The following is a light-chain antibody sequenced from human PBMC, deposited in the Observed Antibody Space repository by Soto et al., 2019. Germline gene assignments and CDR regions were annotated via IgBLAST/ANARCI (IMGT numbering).Light chain of an antibody. J-gene: IGKJ5*01. Sequence: AIRMTQSPSSLSASTGDRVTITCRASQGISSYLAWYQQKPGKAPKLLIYAASTLQSGVPSRFSGSGSGTAFTLTISCLQSEDFATYYCQQAASFPITFGQGTRLEIK. V-gene: IGKV1-8*01. CDR2: AAS. CDR1: QGISSY. CDR3: QQAASFPIT.